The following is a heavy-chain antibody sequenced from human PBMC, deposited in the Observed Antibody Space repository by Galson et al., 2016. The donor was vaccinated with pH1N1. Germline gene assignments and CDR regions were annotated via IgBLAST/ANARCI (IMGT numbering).Heavy chain of an antibody. CDR1: GFSLSMYW. Sequence: SLRLSCAASGFSLSMYWRSWVRQAPGKGLEWLANIKQDGSEKYYVDSVKGRFTITRDNAKNSVFLEVNSLGAWDTAVYYCARDYYYNSSDSDAYDLWGHGTMVTVSS. CDR3: ARDYYYNSSDSDAYDL. V-gene: IGHV3-7*01. D-gene: IGHD3-22*01. J-gene: IGHJ3*01. CDR2: IKQDGSEK.